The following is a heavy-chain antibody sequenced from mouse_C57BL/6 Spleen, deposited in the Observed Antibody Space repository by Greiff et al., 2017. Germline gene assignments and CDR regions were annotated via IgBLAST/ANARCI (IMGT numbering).Heavy chain of an antibody. CDR3: RRGGDKCSSEGYYFDY. V-gene: IGHV1-15*01. CDR2: IDPETGGT. J-gene: IGHJ2*01. D-gene: IGHD1-1*01. CDR1: GYTFTDYE. Sequence: QVQLQQSGAELVRPGASVTLSCKASGYTFTDYEMHWVKQTPVHGLEWIGAIDPETGGTAYNQKFKGKAILTADKSSSTAYMELRSLTSEDSAVYYCRRGGDKCSSEGYYFDYWGKGTTLTVSS.